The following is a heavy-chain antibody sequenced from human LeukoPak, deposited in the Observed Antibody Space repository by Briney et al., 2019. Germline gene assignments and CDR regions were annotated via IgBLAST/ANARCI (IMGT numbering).Heavy chain of an antibody. Sequence: GGSLRLSCAASGFTFDDYAMHWVRQAPGKGLEWVSGISWNSGSIGYADSVKGRFTISRDKAKNSLYLQMNSLRAEDMALYYCAKDINRYYDFWSGFDYWGQGTLVTVSS. D-gene: IGHD3-3*01. J-gene: IGHJ4*02. V-gene: IGHV3-9*03. CDR1: GFTFDDYA. CDR2: ISWNSGSI. CDR3: AKDINRYYDFWSGFDY.